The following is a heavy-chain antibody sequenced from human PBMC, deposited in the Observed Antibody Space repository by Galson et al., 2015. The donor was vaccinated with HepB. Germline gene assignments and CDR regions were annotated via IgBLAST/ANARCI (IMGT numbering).Heavy chain of an antibody. CDR3: ARYNGDYWFRSKNWFDP. V-gene: IGHV4-59*01. J-gene: IGHJ5*02. Sequence: SETLSLTCTVSGGSISSYYWSWIRQPPGKGLEWIGYIYYSGSTNYNPSLKSRVTISVDTSKNQFSLKLSSVTAADTAVYYCARYNGDYWFRSKNWFDPWGQGTLVTVSS. D-gene: IGHD4-17*01. CDR2: IYYSGST. CDR1: GGSISSYY.